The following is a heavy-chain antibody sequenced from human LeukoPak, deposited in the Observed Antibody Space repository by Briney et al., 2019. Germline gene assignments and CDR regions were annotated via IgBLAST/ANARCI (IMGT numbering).Heavy chain of an antibody. CDR3: ARVGWELLNLHFDP. CDR1: GFTFSDKW. D-gene: IGHD1-26*01. J-gene: IGHJ5*02. V-gene: IGHV3-7*03. Sequence: GGSLRLSCVGSGFTFSDKWMSWVRQAPGKGPEWVASIKKDGSQKYYVDSVKGRFTISRDNAQNSLYLQMSSLRVEDTAIYSCARVGWELLNLHFDPWGQGALVTVSS. CDR2: IKKDGSQK.